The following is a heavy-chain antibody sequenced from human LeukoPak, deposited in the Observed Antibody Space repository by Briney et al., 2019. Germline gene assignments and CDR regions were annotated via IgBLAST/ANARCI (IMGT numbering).Heavy chain of an antibody. CDR2: ISAYNGNT. CDR1: GYTFTSYG. J-gene: IGHJ3*02. Sequence: ASVKVSCKASGYTFTSYGISWVRQAPGQGLEWMGWISAYNGNTNYAQKLQGRVTMTTDTSTSTAYMELRSLRSDDTAVYYCATTLRRYCSSTSCQGASFDIWGQGTMVTVSS. D-gene: IGHD2-2*01. V-gene: IGHV1-18*01. CDR3: ATTLRRYCSSTSCQGASFDI.